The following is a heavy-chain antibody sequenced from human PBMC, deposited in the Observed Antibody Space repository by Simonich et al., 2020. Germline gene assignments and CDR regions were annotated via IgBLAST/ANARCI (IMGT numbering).Heavy chain of an antibody. CDR2: INPNSGRT. CDR1: GYTFTGYY. Sequence: QVQLVQSGAEVKKPGASVKVSCKASGYTFTGYYMHWVRQAPGQGLGWMGWINPNSGRTNYAQKFQGRVTMTRDTSISTAYMELSRLRSDDTAEYYCARGRLTGDKGAFDIWGQGTMVTVSS. D-gene: IGHD7-27*01. V-gene: IGHV1-2*02. J-gene: IGHJ3*02. CDR3: ARGRLTGDKGAFDI.